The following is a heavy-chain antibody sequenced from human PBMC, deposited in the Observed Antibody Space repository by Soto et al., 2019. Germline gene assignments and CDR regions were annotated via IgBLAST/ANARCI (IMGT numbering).Heavy chain of an antibody. Sequence: GASVKVSCKASGYTFTGYHMHWVRQAPGQGLEWMGWINPNHVATEYAQNFQGRVTMTRDTSISTAYLELSSLRSDDTAVYYCARLRGQQLDYWGQGTLVTVSS. CDR1: GYTFTGYH. V-gene: IGHV1-2*02. CDR2: INPNHVAT. J-gene: IGHJ4*02. CDR3: ARLRGQQLDY. D-gene: IGHD6-13*01.